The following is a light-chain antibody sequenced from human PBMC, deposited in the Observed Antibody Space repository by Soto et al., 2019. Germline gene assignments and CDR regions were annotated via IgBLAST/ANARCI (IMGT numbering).Light chain of an antibody. Sequence: AIQLTQSPSSLSASVGDRVTITCRASQGISSALAWYQQKPGKVPNLLIYDGSTLESGVPSRFSGSGSGTDFTLTIISLQPEDFATYYCQQFSSYPPLTFGGGTKV. V-gene: IGKV1-13*02. J-gene: IGKJ4*01. CDR3: QQFSSYPPLT. CDR2: DGS. CDR1: QGISSA.